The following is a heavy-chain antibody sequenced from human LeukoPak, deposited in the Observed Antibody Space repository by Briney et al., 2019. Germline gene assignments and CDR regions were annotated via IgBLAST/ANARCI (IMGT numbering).Heavy chain of an antibody. CDR2: IRSKAYRGTT. J-gene: IGHJ6*02. Sequence: GGSLRLSCSTSGFTLGDHAMSWVRQAPGKGLEWVGFIRSKAYRGTTEYAPSVRGRFSISRDDSNSIAYLQMNTLQTEDTAAYYCARGPIQLWIHNAMDVWGQGTTVTVSS. CDR3: ARGPIQLWIHNAMDV. CDR1: GFTLGDHA. V-gene: IGHV3-49*04. D-gene: IGHD5-18*01.